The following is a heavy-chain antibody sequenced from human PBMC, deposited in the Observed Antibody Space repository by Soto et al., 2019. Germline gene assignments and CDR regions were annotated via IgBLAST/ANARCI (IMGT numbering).Heavy chain of an antibody. J-gene: IGHJ4*02. CDR2: INSAGGST. V-gene: IGHV3-74*01. CDR3: ARGSGYSYGPYSY. CDR1: GFTFSSYW. Sequence: PGGSLRLSCAASGFTFSSYWMHWVRQAPGEGLVWVSRINSAGGSTSYADSVKGRFTISRDNAKKTLYLQMNSLRAEDTAVYYCARGSGYSYGPYSYWGQGTLVTVSS. D-gene: IGHD5-18*01.